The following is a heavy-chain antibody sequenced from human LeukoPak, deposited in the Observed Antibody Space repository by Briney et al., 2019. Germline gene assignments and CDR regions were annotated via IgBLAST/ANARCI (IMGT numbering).Heavy chain of an antibody. V-gene: IGHV1-69*05. D-gene: IGHD3-22*01. CDR2: IIPIFGTA. J-gene: IGHJ4*02. CDR3: ARGPPGYYDILFDY. Sequence: SVKVSCKASGGTFSSYAISWVRQAPGQGLEWMGGIIPIFGTANYAQKFQGRVTITTDESTSTAYMELSSLRSEDTAVYYCARGPPGYYDILFDYWGQGTLVTVSS. CDR1: GGTFSSYA.